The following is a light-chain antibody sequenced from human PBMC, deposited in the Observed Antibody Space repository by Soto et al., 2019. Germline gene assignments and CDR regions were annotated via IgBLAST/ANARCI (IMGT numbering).Light chain of an antibody. V-gene: IGLV2-14*01. CDR2: EVT. CDR3: SSYTIYSTLLL. J-gene: IGLJ2*01. CDR1: SSDVGGYNY. Sequence: QSALTQPASVSGSPGQSITISCTGTSSDVGGYNYVSWYQQQPGKAPKLMIYEVTNRPSGVSDRFSGSKSGNTASLTISGLQAEDEADYYCSSYTIYSTLLLFGGGTQLTVL.